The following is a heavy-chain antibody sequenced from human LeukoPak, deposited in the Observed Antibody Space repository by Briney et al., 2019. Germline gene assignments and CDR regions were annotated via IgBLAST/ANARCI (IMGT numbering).Heavy chain of an antibody. J-gene: IGHJ4*02. CDR1: GGSFSGYY. V-gene: IGHV4-34*01. CDR3: AGVRGVTVYFDY. D-gene: IGHD3-10*01. CDR2: INHSGST. Sequence: PSETLSLTCAVYGGSFSGYYWSWIRQPPGKGLEWIGEINHSGSTNYNPSLKSRVTISVDTSKNQFSLKLSSVTAADTAVYYCAGVRGVTVYFDYWGQGTLDTVSS.